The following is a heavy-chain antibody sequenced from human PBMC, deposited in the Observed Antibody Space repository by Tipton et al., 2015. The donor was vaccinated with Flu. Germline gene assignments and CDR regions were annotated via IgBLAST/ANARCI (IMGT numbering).Heavy chain of an antibody. J-gene: IGHJ5*02. D-gene: IGHD4-11*01. CDR3: ARRDYSNYVSDPKNCFDP. CDR2: IYTSGST. CDR1: GGSISSSSYY. Sequence: TLSLTCTVSGGSISSSSYYWTWIRQPAGKGLEWIGQIYTSGSTKYNPSLKSRVTMSLDLSKNQFSLKVFSVTAADTAVYYCARRDYSNYVSDPKNCFDPWGQGILVTVSS. V-gene: IGHV4-61*09.